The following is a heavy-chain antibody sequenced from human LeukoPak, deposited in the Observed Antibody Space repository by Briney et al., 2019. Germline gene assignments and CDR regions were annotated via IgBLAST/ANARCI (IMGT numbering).Heavy chain of an antibody. V-gene: IGHV1-2*06. CDR1: GYTFTVHY. J-gene: IGHJ6*03. CDR2: INPTTGVA. D-gene: IGHD1-1*01. CDR3: ARLDPNYYYLDV. Sequence: ASVKVSCKTSGYTFTVHYMNWVRQAPGQGLELMGRINPTTGVANYAQKFQGRITVTRDTSINTAYMQLSSLTSDDTAVYYCARLDPNYYYLDVWGQGTTVTVSS.